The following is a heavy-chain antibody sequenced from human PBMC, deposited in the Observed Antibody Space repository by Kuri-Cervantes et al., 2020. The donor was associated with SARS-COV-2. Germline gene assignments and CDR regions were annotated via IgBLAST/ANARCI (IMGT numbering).Heavy chain of an antibody. Sequence: SETLSLTCAVYGGSFSGYYWSWIRQPPGKGLERIGEINHSGSTNYNPSLKSRVTISVDTSKNQFSLKLSSVTAADTAVYYCARAGIFGVVIAYYYYYMDVWGKGTTVTVSS. CDR1: GGSFSGYY. V-gene: IGHV4-34*01. D-gene: IGHD3-3*01. CDR2: INHSGST. CDR3: ARAGIFGVVIAYYYYYMDV. J-gene: IGHJ6*03.